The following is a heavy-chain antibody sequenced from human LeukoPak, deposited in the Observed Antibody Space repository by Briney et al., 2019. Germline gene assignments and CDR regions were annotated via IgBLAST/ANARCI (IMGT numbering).Heavy chain of an antibody. V-gene: IGHV4-61*02. CDR2: IYTSGST. CDR3: ARDTGTTRFDY. D-gene: IGHD1/OR15-1a*01. CDR1: GGSISSGSYY. Sequence: SETLSLTCTVSGGSISSGSYYWSWIRQPAGKGLEWIGRIYTSGSTNYNPSLKSRVTISVDTSKNQFSLKLSSVTAADTAVYYRARDTGTTRFDYWGQGTLVTVSS. J-gene: IGHJ4*02.